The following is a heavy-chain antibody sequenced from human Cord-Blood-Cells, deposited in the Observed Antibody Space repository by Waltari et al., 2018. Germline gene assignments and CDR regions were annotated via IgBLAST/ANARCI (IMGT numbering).Heavy chain of an antibody. V-gene: IGHV4-59*01. CDR2: IYYSGST. D-gene: IGHD4-17*01. Sequence: QVQLQESGPGLVKPSETLSLTCTVSGGSISRYYWSWLRQPPGKGLEWIGYIYYSGSTNYNPSLKSRVTISLDTSKNQFSLKLSSVTAADTAVYYCARQGPSYGDYDYWGQGTLVTVSS. CDR3: ARQGPSYGDYDY. J-gene: IGHJ4*02. CDR1: GGSISRYY.